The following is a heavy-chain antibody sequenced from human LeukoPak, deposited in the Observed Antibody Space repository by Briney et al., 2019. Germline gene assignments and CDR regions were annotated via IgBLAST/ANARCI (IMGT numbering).Heavy chain of an antibody. Sequence: SQTLSLTCTVSGGSISSGSYYWSWIRRPAGKGLEWIGRIYTSGSTNYNPSLKSRVTISVDTSKNQFSLKLSSVTAADTAVYYCARAYCSGGSCVVDYWGQGTLVTVSS. CDR2: IYTSGST. V-gene: IGHV4-61*02. CDR1: GGSISSGSYY. D-gene: IGHD2-15*01. J-gene: IGHJ4*02. CDR3: ARAYCSGGSCVVDY.